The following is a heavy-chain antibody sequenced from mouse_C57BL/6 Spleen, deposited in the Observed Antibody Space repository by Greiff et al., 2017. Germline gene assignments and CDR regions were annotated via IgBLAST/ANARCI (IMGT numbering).Heavy chain of an antibody. Sequence: VQLQQSGAELVKPGASVKLSCKASGYTFTEYTIHWVKQRSGQGLEWIGWFYPGSGSIKYNEKFKDKATLTVDKSSSTVYMELSRLTSEDSAVYFCARHTIYYGNYEDAMDYWGQGTSVTVSS. V-gene: IGHV1-62-2*01. CDR3: ARHTIYYGNYEDAMDY. J-gene: IGHJ4*01. D-gene: IGHD2-1*01. CDR1: GYTFTEYT. CDR2: FYPGSGSI.